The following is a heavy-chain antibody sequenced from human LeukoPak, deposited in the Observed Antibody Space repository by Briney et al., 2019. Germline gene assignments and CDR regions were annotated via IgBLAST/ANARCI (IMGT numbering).Heavy chain of an antibody. CDR3: AKVTYSCSGGTCYPNSFDY. Sequence: PGGSLRLSCAVSGFSVTNNYMSWVRQAPGKGLEWVSVFYVGGATYYADSVKGRFTISRDNSENTLYLQMKSLRAEDTAVYYCAKVTYSCSGGTCYPNSFDYWGQGTLVTVSS. J-gene: IGHJ4*02. D-gene: IGHD2-15*01. V-gene: IGHV3-53*01. CDR2: FYVGGAT. CDR1: GFSVTNNY.